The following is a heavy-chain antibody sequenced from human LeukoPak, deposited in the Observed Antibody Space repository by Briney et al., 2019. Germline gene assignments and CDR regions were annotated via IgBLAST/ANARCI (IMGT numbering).Heavy chain of an antibody. CDR3: AIHYYGSGSYGPPADYYYYGMDV. Sequence: ASVKVSCKASGYTFTSYAMHWVRQASGQRLEWMGWINAGNGNTKYSQKFQGRVTITRDTSASTAYMELSSLRSEDTAVYYCAIHYYGSGSYGPPADYYYYGMDVWGKGTTVTVSS. D-gene: IGHD3-10*01. V-gene: IGHV1-3*01. CDR2: INAGNGNT. J-gene: IGHJ6*04. CDR1: GYTFTSYA.